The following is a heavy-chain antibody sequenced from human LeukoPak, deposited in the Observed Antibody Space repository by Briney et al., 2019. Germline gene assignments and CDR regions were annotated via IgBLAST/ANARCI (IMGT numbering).Heavy chain of an antibody. CDR2: IYYSGST. CDR1: GGSISSYD. Sequence: PSETLSLTCIVSGGSISSYDWSWIRQPPGKGLEGNGFIYYSGSTNYNPSLKSRFTISVDPSKNQSSLKLSSVTAADTAVYYCARRKWELLQVYFDYWGQGTLVTVSS. J-gene: IGHJ4*02. D-gene: IGHD1-26*01. CDR3: ARRKWELLQVYFDY. V-gene: IGHV4-59*08.